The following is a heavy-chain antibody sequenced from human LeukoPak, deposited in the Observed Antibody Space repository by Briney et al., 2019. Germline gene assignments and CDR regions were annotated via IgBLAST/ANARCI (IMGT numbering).Heavy chain of an antibody. Sequence: GASVKVSCKASGYTFTDYYLHWLRQAPGQGLEWMGWVNPKSGATNYAQRFQGRVTMTWQTFISTGNMELSSLRSDDTAVYYCARAYEYGWFDPWGQGTLVTVSS. CDR2: VNPKSGAT. CDR3: ARAYEYGWFDP. CDR1: GYTFTDYY. D-gene: IGHD4/OR15-4a*01. V-gene: IGHV1-2*02. J-gene: IGHJ5*02.